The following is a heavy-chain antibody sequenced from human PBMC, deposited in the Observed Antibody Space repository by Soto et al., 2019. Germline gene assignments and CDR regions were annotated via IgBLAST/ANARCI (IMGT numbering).Heavy chain of an antibody. Sequence: ASETLSLTCTVSGGSISSGGYYWSWIRQHPGKGLEWIGYIYYSGSTYYNPSLKSRVTISVDTSKNQFSLKLSSVTAADTAVYYCARVAPHLRYFDWLPPDYWGQGTLVTVSS. CDR1: GGSISSGGYY. J-gene: IGHJ4*02. CDR2: IYYSGST. V-gene: IGHV4-31*03. D-gene: IGHD3-9*01. CDR3: ARVAPHLRYFDWLPPDY.